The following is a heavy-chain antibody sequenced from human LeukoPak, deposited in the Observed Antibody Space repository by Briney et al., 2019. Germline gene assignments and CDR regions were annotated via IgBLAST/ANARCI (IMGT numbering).Heavy chain of an antibody. V-gene: IGHV4-38-2*02. D-gene: IGHD3-22*01. CDR3: ARTYYYDSSGLDAFGV. CDR2: IYHSGST. J-gene: IGHJ3*01. CDR1: NYSIVSGYY. Sequence: SETLSLTCTVSNYSIVSGYYWGWIRQPPGKGLEWIGSIYHSGSTYYNPSLKSRVTISVDTSKNQFSLKLSSVTATDTAVYYCARTYYYDSSGLDAFGVWGQGTMVTVSS.